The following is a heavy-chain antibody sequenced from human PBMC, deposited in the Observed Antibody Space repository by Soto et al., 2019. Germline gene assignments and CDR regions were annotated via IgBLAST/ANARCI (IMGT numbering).Heavy chain of an antibody. CDR1: GYTFTSYG. CDR3: ARAEIVVVPAAVGAYYYYYYMDV. J-gene: IGHJ6*03. Sequence: QVQLVQSGAEVKKPGASVKVSCKASGYTFTSYGISWVRQAPGQGLEWMGWISAYNGNTNYAQQLQGRVTMTTDTSTSTAYMELRSLRSDDTAVYYCARAEIVVVPAAVGAYYYYYYMDVWGKGTTVTVSS. D-gene: IGHD2-2*01. V-gene: IGHV1-18*01. CDR2: ISAYNGNT.